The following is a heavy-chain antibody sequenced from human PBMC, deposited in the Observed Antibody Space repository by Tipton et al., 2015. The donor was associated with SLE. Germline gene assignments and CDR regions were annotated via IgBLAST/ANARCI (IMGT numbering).Heavy chain of an antibody. CDR1: GGSVSTYF. J-gene: IGHJ4*02. V-gene: IGHV4-59*02. CDR2: IYHHGRT. Sequence: TLSLTCTVSGGSVSTYFWSWIRQPPGKGLEWIGHIYHHGRTYYNPSLESRFTIEVDASKNQIFLTVTSVTAADTAKYYCARWGDYGDFWGQGTLVTVSS. D-gene: IGHD3-16*01. CDR3: ARWGDYGDF.